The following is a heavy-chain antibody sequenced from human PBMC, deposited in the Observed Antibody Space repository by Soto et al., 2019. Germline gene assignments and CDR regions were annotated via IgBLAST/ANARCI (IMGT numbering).Heavy chain of an antibody. J-gene: IGHJ4*02. CDR1: GFTFSNYA. CDR3: ARFNSHFDY. Sequence: PGGSLRLSCAVSGFTFSNYAMSWVRQAPGKGLEWVSGISGSGGSTYYADSVKGRFTTSRDNSKNALYLQMNTLRAEDTAVYYCARFNSHFDYWGQGTLVTVSS. V-gene: IGHV3-23*01. CDR2: ISGSGGST. D-gene: IGHD1-20*01.